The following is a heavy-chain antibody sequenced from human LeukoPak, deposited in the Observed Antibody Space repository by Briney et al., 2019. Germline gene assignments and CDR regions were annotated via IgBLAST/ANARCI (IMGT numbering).Heavy chain of an antibody. CDR1: GYSFTGYW. J-gene: IGHJ4*02. CDR2: IYPGDSDT. CDR3: ARQSLGDYSGKRGIDY. D-gene: IGHD4-4*01. V-gene: IGHV5-51*01. Sequence: GESLKISCKGSGYSFTGYWIGWVRQMPGKGLEWMGIIYPGDSDTRYSPSFQGQVTISADKSISTAYLQWSSLKASDTAMYYCARQSLGDYSGKRGIDYWGQGTLVTVSS.